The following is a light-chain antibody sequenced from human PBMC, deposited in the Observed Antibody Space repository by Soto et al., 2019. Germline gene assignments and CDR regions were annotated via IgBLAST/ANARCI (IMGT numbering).Light chain of an antibody. J-gene: IGKJ1*01. CDR1: QNIRGW. CDR3: LQYNSYSWT. Sequence: DIRMTQSPSTLSTSVGDRVTITCRASQNIRGWLAWYQQKPGKAPKLLIYDASTLESGVPSRFSGSGSGTEFTLTISSLQPDDFATYYCLQYNSYSWTFGQGTTVAIK. CDR2: DAS. V-gene: IGKV1-5*01.